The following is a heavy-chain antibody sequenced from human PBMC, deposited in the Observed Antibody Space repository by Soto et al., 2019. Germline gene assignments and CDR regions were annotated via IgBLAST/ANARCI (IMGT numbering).Heavy chain of an antibody. V-gene: IGHV3-23*01. Sequence: GGSLRLSCTASGFIFSTYGMSWVRQAPGKGLECVSGPSATGGATHPSDSVRGRFTISRDNSKNSLYLQTNSLRAEDTAVYYCAKHIAAAGVVGRWLRRSCSHGMDVWGEGRKVTVCS. CDR3: AKHIAAAGVVGRWLRRSCSHGMDV. J-gene: IGHJ6*02. D-gene: IGHD6-13*01. CDR1: GFIFSTYG. CDR2: PSATGGAT.